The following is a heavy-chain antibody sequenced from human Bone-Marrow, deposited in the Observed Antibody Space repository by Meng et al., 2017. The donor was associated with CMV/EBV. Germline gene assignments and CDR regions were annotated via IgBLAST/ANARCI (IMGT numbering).Heavy chain of an antibody. CDR2: IIPIFGTA. J-gene: IGHJ4*02. V-gene: IGHV1-69*05. CDR1: GGTFSSYA. Sequence: SVKVSCKASGGTFSSYAISWVRQAPGQGLEWMGGIIPIFGTANYAQKFQGRVTITTDESTSTAYMELSSLRSEDTAVYYCAKPIGGSYLHFDYWGQGTLVTVSS. CDR3: AKPIGGSYLHFDY. D-gene: IGHD1-26*01.